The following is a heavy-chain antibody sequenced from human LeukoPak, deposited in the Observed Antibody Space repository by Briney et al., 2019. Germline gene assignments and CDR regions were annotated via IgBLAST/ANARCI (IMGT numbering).Heavy chain of an antibody. V-gene: IGHV3-7*01. CDR3: VSSIRGSPIDY. D-gene: IGHD3-10*01. Sequence: GGSLRLSCAASGFTFSNYWMGWVRQAPGKGLACVANIKTDGSETYYVDSVKGRFTISRDNAKNSLFLQMNSLRAEDTAIYYCVSSIRGSPIDYWGQGTLVSVPS. CDR2: IKTDGSET. CDR1: GFTFSNYW. J-gene: IGHJ4*02.